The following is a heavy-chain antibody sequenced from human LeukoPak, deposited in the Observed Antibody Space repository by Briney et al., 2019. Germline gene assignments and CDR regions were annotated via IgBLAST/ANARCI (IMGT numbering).Heavy chain of an antibody. CDR3: ARVATLTWGYYYYYMDV. CDR2: INHSGST. Sequence: SETLSLTCAVYGGSFSGYYWSWIRQPPGKGLEWIGEINHSGSTNYNPFLKSRVTISVDTSKNQFSLKLSSVTAADTAVYYCARVATLTWGYYYYYMDVWGKGTTVTVSS. D-gene: IGHD5-12*01. J-gene: IGHJ6*03. V-gene: IGHV4-34*01. CDR1: GGSFSGYY.